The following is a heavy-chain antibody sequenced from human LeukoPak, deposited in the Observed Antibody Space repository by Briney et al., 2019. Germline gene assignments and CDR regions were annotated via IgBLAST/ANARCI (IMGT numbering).Heavy chain of an antibody. CDR2: IWYDGSNK. J-gene: IGHJ6*02. CDR1: GFTFSSYG. Sequence: GGSLRLSCAASGFTFSSYGMHWVRQAPGKGLEWVAVIWYDGSNKYYADSVKGRFTISRDNSKNTLYLQMNSLRAEDTAVYYCARDQGIAVAGGTFGNYYYYYGMDVWGQGTTVTVSS. V-gene: IGHV3-33*01. CDR3: ARDQGIAVAGGTFGNYYYYYGMDV. D-gene: IGHD6-19*01.